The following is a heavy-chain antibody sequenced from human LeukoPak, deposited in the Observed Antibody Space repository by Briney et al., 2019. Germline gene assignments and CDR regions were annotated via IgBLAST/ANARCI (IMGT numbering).Heavy chain of an antibody. D-gene: IGHD4-23*01. V-gene: IGHV4-34*01. CDR2: INHSGST. J-gene: IGHJ4*02. Sequence: SETLSLTCAVYGVSFSGYYWSWIRQPPGKGLEWIGEINHSGSTNYNPSLKSRVTISVDTSKNQFSLKLSSVTAADTAVYYCARGFGGRSAAFDYWGQGTLVTVSS. CDR3: ARGFGGRSAAFDY. CDR1: GVSFSGYY.